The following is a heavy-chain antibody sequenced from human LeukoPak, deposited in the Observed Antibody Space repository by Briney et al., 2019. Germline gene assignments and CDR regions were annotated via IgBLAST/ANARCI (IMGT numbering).Heavy chain of an antibody. D-gene: IGHD3-3*01. J-gene: IGHJ3*02. CDR2: IYTSGST. CDR1: GGSISSGSYY. V-gene: IGHV4-61*02. CDR3: ARGRFGVVPIEIDI. Sequence: PSQTLSLTCTVSGGSISSGSYYWSWIRQPAGKGLEWIGRIYTSGSTNYNPSLKSRVTISVDTSKNQFSLKLSSVTAADTAVYYCARGRFGVVPIEIDIWGQGTMVTVSS.